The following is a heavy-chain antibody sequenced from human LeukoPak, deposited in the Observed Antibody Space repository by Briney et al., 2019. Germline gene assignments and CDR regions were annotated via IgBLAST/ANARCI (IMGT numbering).Heavy chain of an antibody. V-gene: IGHV4-59*01. J-gene: IGHJ4*02. Sequence: SETLSLTCIVSGVSISFYDWSWIRQPPGKGLECIGHVYHNGTTNYNPSLKSRVTISLDTSKNQFSLKLTSVAAADTAVYYCARHRHYYDSSGYSIDYWGQGTLVTVSS. CDR2: VYHNGTT. D-gene: IGHD3-22*01. CDR1: GVSISFYD. CDR3: ARHRHYYDSSGYSIDY.